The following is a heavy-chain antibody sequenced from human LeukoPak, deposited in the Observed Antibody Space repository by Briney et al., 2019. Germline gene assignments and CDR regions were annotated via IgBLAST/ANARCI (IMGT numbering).Heavy chain of an antibody. CDR2: IYAGGIT. V-gene: IGHV3-53*01. D-gene: IGHD6-25*01. J-gene: IGHJ4*02. Sequence: GGSLRLSCAASGFAVSSNYMSWVRQAPGKGLEWVSVIYAGGITYYAGSVKGRFSISRDNSKNTLYLQMNSLRAEDTAVYYCARLSGWFDYWGQGTLVTVSS. CDR1: GFAVSSNY. CDR3: ARLSGWFDY.